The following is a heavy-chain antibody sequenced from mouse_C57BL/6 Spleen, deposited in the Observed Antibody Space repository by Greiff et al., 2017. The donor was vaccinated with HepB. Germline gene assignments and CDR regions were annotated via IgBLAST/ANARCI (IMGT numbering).Heavy chain of an antibody. V-gene: IGHV2-9*01. Sequence: QVQLQQSGPGLVAPSQSLSITCTVSGFSLTSYGVDWVRQPPGKGLEWLGVIWGGGSTNYNSALISRLSISKDNSKCQVFLKMNSLQTDYTAMYYCAKHGYARGDYYAMDFGGQGTSVTVSS. CDR1: GFSLTSYG. CDR3: AKHGYARGDYYAMDF. D-gene: IGHD2-2*01. J-gene: IGHJ4*01. CDR2: IWGGGST.